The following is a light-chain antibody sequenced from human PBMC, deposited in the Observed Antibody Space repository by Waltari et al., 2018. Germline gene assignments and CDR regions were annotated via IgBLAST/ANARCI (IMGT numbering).Light chain of an antibody. V-gene: IGKV3-11*01. CDR2: DAS. J-gene: IGKJ1*01. CDR1: QGISSY. CDR3: HQRANWPGT. Sequence: ETVLTQAPATLSLSPGERATLSCRASQGISSYLAWYQQKPGQAPRLLIYDASNRATGVPARFSGNGSGTDFTLTISSLEPEDFAVYYCHQRANWPGTFGQGTKVEIK.